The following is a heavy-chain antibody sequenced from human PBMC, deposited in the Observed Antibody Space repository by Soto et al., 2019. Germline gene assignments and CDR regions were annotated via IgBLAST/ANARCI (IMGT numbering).Heavy chain of an antibody. V-gene: IGHV4-39*01. Sequence: PSETLSLTCTVSGGSISSSSYYWGWIRQPPGKGLEWIGSIYYSGSTYYNPSLKSRVTISVDTSKNQFSLKLSSVTAADTAVYYCARLVNSSGYYYVRSFDYWGQGTLVNVSS. J-gene: IGHJ4*02. D-gene: IGHD3-22*01. CDR3: ARLVNSSGYYYVRSFDY. CDR1: GGSISSSSYY. CDR2: IYYSGST.